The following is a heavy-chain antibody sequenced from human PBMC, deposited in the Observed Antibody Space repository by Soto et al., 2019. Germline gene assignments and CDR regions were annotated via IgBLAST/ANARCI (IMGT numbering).Heavy chain of an antibody. CDR3: ERCRQGDYYYGMDV. CDR1: GYTFYSHS. D-gene: IGHD1-26*01. V-gene: IGHV1-18*01. J-gene: IGHJ6*02. Sequence: ASVKVSCKASGYTFYSHSISWVRQAPGQGLEWMGRINADYGNTQYAQKFRGRVTMTTDTSTTTVYMELTNLRSDDTAVYYCERCRQGDYYYGMDVWGQGTTVTVSS. CDR2: INADYGNT.